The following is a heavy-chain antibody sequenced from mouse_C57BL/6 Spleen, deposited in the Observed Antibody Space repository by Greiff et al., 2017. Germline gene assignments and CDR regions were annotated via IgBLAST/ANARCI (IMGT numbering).Heavy chain of an antibody. J-gene: IGHJ3*01. D-gene: IGHD1-1*01. Sequence: EVQLQQSGPELVKPGASVKISCKASGYTFTDYYMNWVKQSHGKSLEWIGDINPNNGGTSYNQKFKGKATLTVDKSSSTAYMELRSLTSEDSAVYYCASPGGSSSWFADWGQGTLVTVSA. V-gene: IGHV1-26*01. CDR2: INPNNGGT. CDR3: ASPGGSSSWFAD. CDR1: GYTFTDYY.